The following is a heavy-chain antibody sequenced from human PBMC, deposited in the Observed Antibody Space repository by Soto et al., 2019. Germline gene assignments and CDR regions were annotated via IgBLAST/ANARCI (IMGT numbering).Heavy chain of an antibody. D-gene: IGHD3-22*01. CDR3: ARVHYYDTSGHLL. Sequence: PGGSLRLSCAASGFTFNTYAMHWVRQAPGQGLEWAATLSYDGGDKYYADSVKDRFTISRDDPKNTLFLQMNSLRAEDTAVYYCARVHYYDTSGHLLWGQGTQVTVSS. V-gene: IGHV3-30-3*01. CDR2: LSYDGGDK. CDR1: GFTFNTYA. J-gene: IGHJ4*02.